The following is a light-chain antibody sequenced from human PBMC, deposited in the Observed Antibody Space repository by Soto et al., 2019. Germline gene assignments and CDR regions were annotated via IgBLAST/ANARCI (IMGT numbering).Light chain of an antibody. V-gene: IGKV1-39*01. CDR2: AAS. Sequence: DIQMTQSPSSLSASVGDRVTITCRASQNINSYLNWYQQKPGRAPKLLIYAASSLQGGVTSRFSGSGSGTDFTLTISSLQPEDSETYYCQQSYRTLTFGGGTEVEIK. J-gene: IGKJ4*01. CDR3: QQSYRTLT. CDR1: QNINSY.